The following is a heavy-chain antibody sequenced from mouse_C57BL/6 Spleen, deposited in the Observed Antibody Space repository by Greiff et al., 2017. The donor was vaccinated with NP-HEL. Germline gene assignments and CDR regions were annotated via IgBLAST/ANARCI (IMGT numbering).Heavy chain of an antibody. CDR1: GFTFSSYA. J-gene: IGHJ2*01. CDR3: TRESYYGSSYYFDY. V-gene: IGHV5-9-1*02. CDR2: ISSGGDYI. Sequence: EVKLEESGEGLVKPGGSLKLSCAASGFTFSSYAMSWVRQTPEKRLEWVAYISSGGDYIYYADTVKGRFTISRDNARNTLYLQMSSLKSEDTAMYYCTRESYYGSSYYFDYWGQGTTLTVSS. D-gene: IGHD1-1*01.